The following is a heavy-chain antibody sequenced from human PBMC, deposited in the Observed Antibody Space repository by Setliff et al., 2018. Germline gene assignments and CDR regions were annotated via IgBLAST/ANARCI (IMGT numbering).Heavy chain of an antibody. CDR2: ISGYNGNT. CDR3: TRGQRAWSY. D-gene: IGHD6-19*01. CDR1: DYKFLSYG. V-gene: IGHV1-18*01. Sequence: ASVKVSCKASDYKFLSYGMSWVRQAPGQGFEWMGWISGYNGNTDYAQNFQGRVTMTTDTSTSTAYMELRSLRSDDSAMYYCTRGQRAWSYWGQGTLVTVSS. J-gene: IGHJ4*02.